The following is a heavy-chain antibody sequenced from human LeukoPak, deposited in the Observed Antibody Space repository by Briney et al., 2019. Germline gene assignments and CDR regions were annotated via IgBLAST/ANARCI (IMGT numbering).Heavy chain of an antibody. D-gene: IGHD3-10*01. CDR2: ISSSGSTI. V-gene: IGHV3-48*03. J-gene: IGHJ4*02. CDR1: GFTFSSYE. Sequence: GGSLRLSCAASGFTFSSYEMNWVRQAPGKGLEWVSCISSSGSTIYYADSVKGRFTISRDNAKNSLYLQMNSLRAEDTAVYYCARDSPYYYGSGSSPIFDYWGQGTLVTVSS. CDR3: ARDSPYYYGSGSSPIFDY.